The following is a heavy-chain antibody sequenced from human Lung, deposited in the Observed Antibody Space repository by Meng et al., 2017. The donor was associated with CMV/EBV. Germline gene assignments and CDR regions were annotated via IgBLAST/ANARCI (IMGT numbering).Heavy chain of an antibody. CDR3: ASLLGYCSSTSCYEGNYYFDY. CDR1: GYTFTGYD. CDR2: INPNSGGT. D-gene: IGHD2-2*01. V-gene: IGHV1-2*02. J-gene: IGHJ4*02. Sequence: ASVXVSXXASGYTFTGYDMHWVRQAPGQGLEWMGWINPNSGGTNYAQKFQGRVTMTRDTSISTAYMELSRLRSDDTAVYYCASLLGYCSSTSCYEGNYYFDYWGQGTXVTVSS.